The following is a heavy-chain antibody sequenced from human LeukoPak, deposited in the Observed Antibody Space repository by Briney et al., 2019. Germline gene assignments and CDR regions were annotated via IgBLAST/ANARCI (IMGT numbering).Heavy chain of an antibody. CDR3: AKDDSSGSYYYYGMDV. Sequence: GGSLRLSCAASGFTFDDYAMHWVRQAPGKGLEWVSGISWNSGSIGYADSVKGRFTISRDNAKNSLYLQMNSLRAEGTALYYCAKDDSSGSYYYYGMDVWGQGTTVTVSS. V-gene: IGHV3-9*01. D-gene: IGHD6-19*01. CDR2: ISWNSGSI. CDR1: GFTFDDYA. J-gene: IGHJ6*02.